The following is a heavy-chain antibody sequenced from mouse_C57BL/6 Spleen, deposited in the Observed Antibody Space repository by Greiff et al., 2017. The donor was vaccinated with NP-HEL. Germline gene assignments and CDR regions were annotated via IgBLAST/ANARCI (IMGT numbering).Heavy chain of an antibody. D-gene: IGHD2-4*01. CDR2: IYPGSGST. CDR1: GYTFTSYW. CDR3: AREDGYDYGGAY. J-gene: IGHJ3*01. V-gene: IGHV1-55*01. Sequence: QVQLQQPGAELVKPGASVKMSCKASGYTFTSYWITWVKQRPGKGLEWIGDIYPGSGSTNYNEKFKSKATLTVDTSSSTAYMQLSSLTSEDSAVYYCAREDGYDYGGAYWGQGTLVTVSA.